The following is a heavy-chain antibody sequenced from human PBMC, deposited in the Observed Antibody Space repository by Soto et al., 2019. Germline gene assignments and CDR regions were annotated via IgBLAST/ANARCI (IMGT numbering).Heavy chain of an antibody. CDR2: IDWDDDK. D-gene: IGHD3-22*01. J-gene: IGHJ4*02. CDR3: ARTPLYYYDSSGYQYYFDY. V-gene: IGHV2-70*01. CDR1: GFSLSTSGMC. Sequence: SGPTLVNPTQTLTLTCTFSGFSLSTSGMCVSWIRQPPGKALEWLALIDWDDDKYYSTSLKTRLTISKDTSKNQVVLTMTNMDPVDTATDYCARTPLYYYDSSGYQYYFDYWGQGTLVTVS.